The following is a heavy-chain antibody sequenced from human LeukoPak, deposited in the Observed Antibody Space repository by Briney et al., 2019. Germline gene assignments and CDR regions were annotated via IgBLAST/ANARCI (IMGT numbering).Heavy chain of an antibody. CDR3: ARSVRGWYERSGYFDY. Sequence: ASVKVSCKASGYTFTGYYMHWVRQAPGQGLEWMGWINPNSGGTNYAQKFQGRVTMTRDTSISTAYMELSRLRSDDTAVYYCARSVRGWYERSGYFDYWGQGTLVTVSS. D-gene: IGHD6-19*01. J-gene: IGHJ4*02. CDR1: GYTFTGYY. V-gene: IGHV1-2*02. CDR2: INPNSGGT.